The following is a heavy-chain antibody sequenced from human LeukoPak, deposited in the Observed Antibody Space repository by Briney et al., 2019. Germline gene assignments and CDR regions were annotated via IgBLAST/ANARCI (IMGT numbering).Heavy chain of an antibody. CDR1: GGSISSYY. CDR2: IYYSGST. V-gene: IGHV4-59*12. J-gene: IGHJ3*02. Sequence: SETLSLTCTVSGGSISSYYWSWIRQPPGKGLEWIGSIYYSGSTYYNPSLKSRVTISVDASKNQFSLKLSSVTAADTAVYYCARVFWSSGWSGHDAFDIWGQGTMVTVSS. D-gene: IGHD6-19*01. CDR3: ARVFWSSGWSGHDAFDI.